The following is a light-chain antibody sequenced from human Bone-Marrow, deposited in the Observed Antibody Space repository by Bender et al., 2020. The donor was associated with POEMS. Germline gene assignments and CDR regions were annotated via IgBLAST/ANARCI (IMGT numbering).Light chain of an antibody. CDR1: NIASKS. J-gene: IGLJ2*01. V-gene: IGLV3-21*02. Sequence: SYVVTQPPSLSVAPGQTARLTCGGNNIASKSVHWYHQKPGQAPVMVVYDDDDRPSGMSERISGSNSGNTATLTITTVEAGDEADYYCQVWDSINEVIFGGGTKLTVL. CDR2: DDD. CDR3: QVWDSINEVI.